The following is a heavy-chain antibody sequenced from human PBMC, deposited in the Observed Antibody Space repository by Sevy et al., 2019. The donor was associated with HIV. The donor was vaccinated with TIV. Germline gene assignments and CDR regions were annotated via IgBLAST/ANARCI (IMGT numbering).Heavy chain of an antibody. J-gene: IGHJ4*02. D-gene: IGHD1-26*01. CDR3: ARECSGTYYYFDY. V-gene: IGHV3-74*01. CDR1: GFTFSSYW. Sequence: GGSLRLSCAASGFTFSSYWMHWVRQAPGKGLVWVSRINSDGGSTNYADSVKGRFTISRDNAKNTLYLQMNSLRAEDTAVYYCARECSGTYYYFDYWGQGTLVTVSS. CDR2: INSDGGST.